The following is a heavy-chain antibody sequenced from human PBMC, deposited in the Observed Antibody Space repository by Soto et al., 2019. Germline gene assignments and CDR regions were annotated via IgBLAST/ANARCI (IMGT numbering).Heavy chain of an antibody. CDR1: GFTFSSYG. CDR3: AKDWGSVATILDY. D-gene: IGHD5-12*01. CDR2: ISYDGSNK. J-gene: IGHJ4*02. Sequence: QVQLVESGGGVVQPGRSLRLSCAASGFTFSSYGMHWVRQAPGKGLEWVAVISYDGSNKYYADSVKGRFTISRDNSKNTLYLQMNSLRAEDTAVYYCAKDWGSVATILDYWGQGTLVTVSS. V-gene: IGHV3-30*18.